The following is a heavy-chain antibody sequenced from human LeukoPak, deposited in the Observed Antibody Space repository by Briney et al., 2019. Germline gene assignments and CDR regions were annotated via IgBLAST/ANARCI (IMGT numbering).Heavy chain of an antibody. CDR1: GFTFSSYW. V-gene: IGHV3-7*01. CDR3: ARNAFDI. J-gene: IGHJ3*02. CDR2: IDQDGSQK. Sequence: GGSLRLSCATSGFTFSSYWMSWVRQAPGKGLEWVANIDQDGSQKYYLDSVKGRLTISRDNTKSSLYLQMNSLRAEDTAVYYCARNAFDIWGQGTVLTVSS.